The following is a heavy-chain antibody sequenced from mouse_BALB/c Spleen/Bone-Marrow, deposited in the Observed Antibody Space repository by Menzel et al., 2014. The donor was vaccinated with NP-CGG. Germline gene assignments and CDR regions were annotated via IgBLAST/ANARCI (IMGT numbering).Heavy chain of an antibody. D-gene: IGHD2-4*01. CDR1: GFTFSSYT. Sequence: EVQGVESGGGLVKPGGSLKLSCAASGFTFSSYTMSWARRTPEKRLEWVASISSGGSYTYYPDSVKGRFTISRDNAKNTLCLQMSSLNSEDPAVYYYTREEDYDSLFDYWGQATSLTVSS. CDR2: ISSGGSYT. J-gene: IGHJ2*02. CDR3: TREEDYDSLFDY. V-gene: IGHV5-6-4*01.